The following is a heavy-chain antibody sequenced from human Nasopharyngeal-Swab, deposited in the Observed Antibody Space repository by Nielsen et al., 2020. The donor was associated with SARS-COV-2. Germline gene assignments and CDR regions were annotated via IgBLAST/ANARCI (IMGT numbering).Heavy chain of an antibody. CDR1: GFTFDDFA. D-gene: IGHD1-26*01. J-gene: IGHJ4*02. Sequence: SLRLSCAASGFTFDDFALHWVRQAPGKGLEWVSGISWNSGSIGYADSVKGRFTISRDNAKNSLYLQMNSLRPEDTALCYCAKVQSGEDYFDYWGQGTLVTVSS. V-gene: IGHV3-9*01. CDR2: ISWNSGSI. CDR3: AKVQSGEDYFDY.